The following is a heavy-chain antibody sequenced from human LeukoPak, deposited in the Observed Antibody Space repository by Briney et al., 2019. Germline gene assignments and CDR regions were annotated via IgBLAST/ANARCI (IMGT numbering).Heavy chain of an antibody. CDR3: ASVRAGGTTWFDP. Sequence: PSETLSLTCAVYGGSFSGYYWSWIRQPPGKGLEWIGEINHSGSTNYNPSLKSRVTISVDTSKNQFSLKLSSVTAADTAVYYCASVRAGGTTWFDPWGQGTLVTVSS. CDR1: GGSFSGYY. J-gene: IGHJ5*02. CDR2: INHSGST. V-gene: IGHV4-34*01. D-gene: IGHD6-13*01.